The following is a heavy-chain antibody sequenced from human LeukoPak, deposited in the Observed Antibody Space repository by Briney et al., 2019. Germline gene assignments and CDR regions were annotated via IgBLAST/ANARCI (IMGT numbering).Heavy chain of an antibody. J-gene: IGHJ4*02. D-gene: IGHD3-10*01. CDR1: GFTFINYN. Sequence: GGSLRLSCAASGFTFINYNMNWVRQAPGKGLEWLSSISSTSVYLYYADSVKGRFIISRDNARNSLYLQMNSLRVEDTAVYYCAGEMVFGEPRGQGTLVTVSS. V-gene: IGHV3-21*01. CDR2: ISSTSVYL. CDR3: AGEMVFGEP.